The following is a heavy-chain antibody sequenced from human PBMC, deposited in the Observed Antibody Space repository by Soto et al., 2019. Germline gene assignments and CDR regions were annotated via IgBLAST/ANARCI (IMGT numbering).Heavy chain of an antibody. D-gene: IGHD2-2*01. CDR1: GFTFSSYA. J-gene: IGHJ4*02. CDR2: VSESGGRT. Sequence: EVQLLESGGGLVQPGGSLTVSCAASGFTFSSYAMSWVRQAPGKGLEWVSAVSESGGRTWYAASVRGRFTISRDNSKSTLYLQMNSLRAEDTALYYCAKEVQGAIPYADCWGQGTLVTVSS. V-gene: IGHV3-23*01. CDR3: AKEVQGAIPYADC.